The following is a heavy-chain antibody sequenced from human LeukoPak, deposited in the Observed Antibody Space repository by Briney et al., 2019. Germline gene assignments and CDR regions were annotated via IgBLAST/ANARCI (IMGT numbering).Heavy chain of an antibody. CDR3: ARGYLDWFDP. V-gene: IGHV4-59*01. Sequence: SETLSLTCTVSGGSISSYFWTWIRQPPGKGLEWIGYIYYSGSTSYNPSLKSRVTMSVDTSKNQFSLNLNSVTAADTAVYYCARGYLDWFDPWGQGALVTVSS. CDR2: IYYSGST. J-gene: IGHJ5*02. D-gene: IGHD1-26*01. CDR1: GGSISSYF.